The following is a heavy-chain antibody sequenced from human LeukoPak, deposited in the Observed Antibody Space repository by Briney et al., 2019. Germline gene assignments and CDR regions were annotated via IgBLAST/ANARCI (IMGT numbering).Heavy chain of an antibody. Sequence: PGGSLRLSCAASGFTFVSYAMTRVRQAPGKGLEWVSAINGGGDTTYYADSVKGRFTISRDKSKNTMYLQMNSLRAEDTALYYCAKALDTYGYMRFDFWGQGTLVTVSS. V-gene: IGHV3-23*01. CDR1: GFTFVSYA. CDR3: AKALDTYGYMRFDF. CDR2: INGGGDTT. J-gene: IGHJ4*02. D-gene: IGHD5-18*01.